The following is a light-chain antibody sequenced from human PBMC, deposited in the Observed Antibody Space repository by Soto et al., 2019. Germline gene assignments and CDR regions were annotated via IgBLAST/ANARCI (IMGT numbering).Light chain of an antibody. CDR1: NSNLGAGYD. J-gene: IGLJ3*02. Sequence: VLAQPPSVSGAPGQRVTISCTGNNSNLGAGYDVHWYQQLPGAAPKLVIFGNRNRPSGVPERFSGSKSGTSASLAITGLQAEDEADYYCQAYDYSLTAFVFGGGTQLTVL. V-gene: IGLV1-40*01. CDR3: QAYDYSLTAFV. CDR2: GNR.